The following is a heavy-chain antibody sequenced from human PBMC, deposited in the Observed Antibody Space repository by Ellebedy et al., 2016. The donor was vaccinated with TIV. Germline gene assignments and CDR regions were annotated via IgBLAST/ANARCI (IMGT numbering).Heavy chain of an antibody. V-gene: IGHV4-38-2*02. Sequence: SETLSLXXTVSGYPISSGYYWGWIRQPPGKGLEWIGSIYHGGSTNYNPSLESRVTFSIDTSKSQFSLKLSSVTAADTAVYYCARVNYGDYASFDYWGQGTLVTVSS. CDR3: ARVNYGDYASFDY. CDR1: GYPISSGYY. CDR2: IYHGGST. J-gene: IGHJ4*02. D-gene: IGHD4-17*01.